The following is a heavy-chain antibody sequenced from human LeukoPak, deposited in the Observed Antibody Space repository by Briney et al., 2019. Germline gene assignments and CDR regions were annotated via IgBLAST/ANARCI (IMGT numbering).Heavy chain of an antibody. J-gene: IGHJ6*02. Sequence: GGSLRLSCAASGFSVSSNHMSWVRQAPGKGLEWVSVIYSGGLTYYVDSVKGQFTISRDNSKNTLYLQMNGLRAEDTAVYYCARGPVYYYYGMDVWGQGTTVTVSS. V-gene: IGHV3-53*01. CDR3: ARGPVYYYYGMDV. CDR2: IYSGGLT. CDR1: GFSVSSNH.